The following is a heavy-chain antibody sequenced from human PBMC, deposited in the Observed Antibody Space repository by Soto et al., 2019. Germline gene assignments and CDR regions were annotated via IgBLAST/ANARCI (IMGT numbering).Heavy chain of an antibody. CDR3: ASAPYDYVWGSYRAPFDY. CDR2: IYYSGST. CDR1: GGYITSDDYY. Sequence: QVQLQESGPGLVKPSQTLSLTCTVSGGYITSDDYYWDWIRQPPGKGLEWIGYIYYSGSTSYNPSLKTRVTISVHTSKNQFSLKLSSVTAADTAVYYCASAPYDYVWGSYRAPFDYWGQGTLVTVSS. V-gene: IGHV4-30-4*01. D-gene: IGHD3-16*02. J-gene: IGHJ4*02.